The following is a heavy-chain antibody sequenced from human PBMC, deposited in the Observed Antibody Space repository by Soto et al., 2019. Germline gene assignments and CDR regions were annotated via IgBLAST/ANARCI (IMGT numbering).Heavy chain of an antibody. V-gene: IGHV4-39*02. CDR3: GRLAEAATGHTDFDV. D-gene: IGHD2-15*01. J-gene: IGHJ4*02. CDR1: GASIKSRQYF. CDR2: IHSSGGT. Sequence: PXETLSLSCTVSGASIKSRQYFWGWIRQPPGKGLEFVGSIHSSGGTYYNPSLKSRVTVSVDLSNSHFSLSLKSLTATDTAVYYCGRLAEAATGHTDFDVWGQGTLVTVSS.